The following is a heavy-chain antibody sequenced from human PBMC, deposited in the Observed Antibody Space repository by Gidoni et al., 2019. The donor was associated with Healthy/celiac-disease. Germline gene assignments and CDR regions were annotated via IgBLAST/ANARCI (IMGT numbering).Heavy chain of an antibody. D-gene: IGHD3-10*01. CDR2: IYYSGST. CDR3: ARVGSKGSVWFGEPYYFDY. Sequence: QLQLQESGPGLVKPSETLSLTCTVPGGSISSSSYYWGWSRQPPGKGLEWIGSIYYSGSTYYNPSLKSRVTISVDTSKNQFSLKLSSVTAADTAVYYCARVGSKGSVWFGEPYYFDYWGQGTLVTVSS. J-gene: IGHJ4*02. CDR1: GGSISSSSYY. V-gene: IGHV4-39*01.